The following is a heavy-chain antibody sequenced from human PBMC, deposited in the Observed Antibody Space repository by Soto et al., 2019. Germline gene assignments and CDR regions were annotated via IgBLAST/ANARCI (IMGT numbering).Heavy chain of an antibody. V-gene: IGHV3-11*05. J-gene: IGHJ4*02. CDR3: ARDGNYDSSGSIDY. Sequence: QVQLVESGGGLVKPGGSLRLSCAASGFTFSDYYMSWIRQAPGKGLEWVSYISSSSSYTNYADSVKGRFTISRDNAKNSLYLQMNSLRAEDTAAYYCARDGNYDSSGSIDYWGQGTLVTVSS. CDR1: GFTFSDYY. CDR2: ISSSSSYT. D-gene: IGHD3-22*01.